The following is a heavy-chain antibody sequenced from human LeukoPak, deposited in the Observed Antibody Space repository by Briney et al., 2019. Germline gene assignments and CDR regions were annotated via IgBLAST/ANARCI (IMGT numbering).Heavy chain of an antibody. V-gene: IGHV1-3*01. CDR3: ARIDTPSSGYQT. D-gene: IGHD3-22*01. J-gene: IGHJ5*02. CDR1: GYTFTSYA. CDR2: VNAGNGST. Sequence: GASVKVSCKASGYTFTSYAIHWVRQAPGQRLEWMGWVNAGNGSTKYSQKFQGRVTITRDTSASTAYMELSSLRSEDTAVYYCARIDTPSSGYQTWGQGTLVTVSS.